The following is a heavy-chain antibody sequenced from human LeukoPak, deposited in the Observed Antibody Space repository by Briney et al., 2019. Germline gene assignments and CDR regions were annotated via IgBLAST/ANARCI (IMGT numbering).Heavy chain of an antibody. Sequence: SETLSLTCTVSGGSISSYYWSWIRQPAGKGLEWIGRIYTSGNTNYNPSLKSRVTMSVDTSRNQFSLKLTSVTAADTAVYYCARGGGYASGNYRFVDYWGQGTLVAVSS. V-gene: IGHV4-4*07. J-gene: IGHJ4*02. CDR3: ARGGGYASGNYRFVDY. D-gene: IGHD3-10*01. CDR1: GGSISSYY. CDR2: IYTSGNT.